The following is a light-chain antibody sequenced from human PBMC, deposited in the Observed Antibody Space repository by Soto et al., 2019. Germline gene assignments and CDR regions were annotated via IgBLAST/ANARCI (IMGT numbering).Light chain of an antibody. V-gene: IGKV3-15*01. CDR3: QQYDNWPIT. Sequence: EIVLTQSPGILSLSPGERATLSCRASQSVSNDFLAWYQQKPGQAPRLLISGASTRATGIPARLSGSGSGTEFTLTISSLRSEDFAVYYCQQYDNWPITLGQGTRLEIK. CDR1: QSVSNDF. CDR2: GAS. J-gene: IGKJ5*01.